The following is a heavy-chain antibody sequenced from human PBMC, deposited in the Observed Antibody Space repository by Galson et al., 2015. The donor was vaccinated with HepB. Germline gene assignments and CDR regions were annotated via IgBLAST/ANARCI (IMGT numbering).Heavy chain of an antibody. V-gene: IGHV3-23*01. CDR3: AKSRYFGSGSLDY. J-gene: IGHJ4*02. CDR2: ISSLGDST. D-gene: IGHD3-10*01. CDR1: GFIFSSYA. Sequence: LRLSCAASGFIFSSYAMTWVRQAPGKGLEWVSTISSLGDSTYYADCVKSRFTISRDNSNNALYLQMNSLRTEDTAVYYCAKSRYFGSGSLDYWGQGTLVTVSS.